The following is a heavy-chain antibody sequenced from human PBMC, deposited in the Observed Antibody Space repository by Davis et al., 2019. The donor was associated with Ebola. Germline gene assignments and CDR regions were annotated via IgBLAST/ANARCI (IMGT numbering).Heavy chain of an antibody. Sequence: SETLSLTCTVSGGSISSYYWSWIRQPPGKGLEWIGYIYYSGSTNYNPSLKSRVTISVDTSKNQFSLKLSSVTAADTAVYYCARDGVFGFDYWGQGTLVTVSS. CDR2: IYYSGST. CDR3: ARDGVFGFDY. J-gene: IGHJ4*02. CDR1: GGSISSYY. D-gene: IGHD3-3*01. V-gene: IGHV4-59*01.